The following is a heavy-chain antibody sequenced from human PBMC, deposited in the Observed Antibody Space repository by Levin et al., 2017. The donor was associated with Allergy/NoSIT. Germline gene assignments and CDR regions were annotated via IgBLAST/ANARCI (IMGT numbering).Heavy chain of an antibody. CDR1: GFSLRSYG. Sequence: GESLKISCAASGFSLRSYGMHWVRQTPGKGLEWVAIIWYDESKKYYVDSVKGRCTISRDNSKNTLYLEMNSLRDEDTAMYYCARGFGGSSGYFDYWGQGTLVTVSS. D-gene: IGHD3-10*01. CDR3: ARGFGGSSGYFDY. V-gene: IGHV3-33*01. J-gene: IGHJ4*02. CDR2: IWYDESKK.